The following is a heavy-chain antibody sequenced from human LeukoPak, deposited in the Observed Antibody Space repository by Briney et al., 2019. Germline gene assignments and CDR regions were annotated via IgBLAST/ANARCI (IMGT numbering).Heavy chain of an antibody. V-gene: IGHV3-23*01. CDR2: ISGSGSST. D-gene: IGHD6-13*01. J-gene: IGHJ4*02. Sequence: LGGSLRLSCAASGFTFSSYAMNWVRQAPGKGLEWVSTISGSGSSTYYADSVKGRFTISRDNSKNTLYPQMNSLRAEDTAIYYCAKVKVAAAGYDYWGQGTLVTVSS. CDR1: GFTFSSYA. CDR3: AKVKVAAAGYDY.